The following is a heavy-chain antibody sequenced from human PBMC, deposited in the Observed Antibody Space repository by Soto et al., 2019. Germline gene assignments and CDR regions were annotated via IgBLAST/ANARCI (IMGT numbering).Heavy chain of an antibody. CDR2: IYYSGST. CDR3: ATSYGNAWYTY. D-gene: IGHD6-13*01. Sequence: TLSLTCTVSGGSISSGGYYWSWIRQHPGKGLEWIGYIYYSGSTYYNPSLKSRVTISVDTSKNQFSLKLSSVTAADTAAYYCATSYGNAWYTYWGQGTQVTVSS. J-gene: IGHJ4*02. V-gene: IGHV4-31*03. CDR1: GGSISSGGYY.